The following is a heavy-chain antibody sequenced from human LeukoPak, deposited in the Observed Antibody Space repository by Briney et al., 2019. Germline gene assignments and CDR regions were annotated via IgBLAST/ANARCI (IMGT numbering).Heavy chain of an antibody. CDR3: ARFIPVSGYYPDY. CDR2: IYPGDSDT. D-gene: IGHD3-22*01. Sequence: GESLKISCKGSGYSFTSYWIGWVRQMPGKGLEWMGIIYPGDSDTRYSPSFQGQVTISADKSISTAYLQWSSLKASDAAMYYCARFIPVSGYYPDYWGQGTLVTVSS. CDR1: GYSFTSYW. J-gene: IGHJ4*02. V-gene: IGHV5-51*01.